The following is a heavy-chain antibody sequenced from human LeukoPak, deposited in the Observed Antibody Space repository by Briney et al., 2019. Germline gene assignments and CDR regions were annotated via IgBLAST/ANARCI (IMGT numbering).Heavy chain of an antibody. Sequence: PSETLSLTCTVSGGSISSYYWSWIRQPPGKGLEWIGEIDHSGSTNYNPSLKSRVTISVDTSKNQFSLKLSSVTAADTAVYYCARGPYYDFWSGYYRNPYYFDYWGQGTLVTVSS. V-gene: IGHV4-34*01. D-gene: IGHD3-3*01. J-gene: IGHJ4*02. CDR2: IDHSGST. CDR1: GGSISSYY. CDR3: ARGPYYDFWSGYYRNPYYFDY.